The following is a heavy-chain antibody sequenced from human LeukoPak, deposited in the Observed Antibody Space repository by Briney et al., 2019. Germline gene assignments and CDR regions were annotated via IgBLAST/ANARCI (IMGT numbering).Heavy chain of an antibody. CDR1: GFSFSSYR. CDR3: AKTSKPYCSGGSCYDYIEFDY. D-gene: IGHD2-15*01. CDR2: ISYDGSNK. J-gene: IGHJ4*02. V-gene: IGHV3-30*18. Sequence: GGSLRLSCAASGFSFSSYRVNWVRQAPGKGLEWVAVISYDGSNKYYADSVKGRFTISRDNSKNTLYLQMNSLRAEDTAVYYCAKTSKPYCSGGSCYDYIEFDYWGQGTLVTVSS.